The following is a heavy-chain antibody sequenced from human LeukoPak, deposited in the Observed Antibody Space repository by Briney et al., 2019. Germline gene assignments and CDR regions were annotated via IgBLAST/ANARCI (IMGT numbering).Heavy chain of an antibody. J-gene: IGHJ4*02. CDR2: IYPGDSDT. D-gene: IGHD6-19*01. CDR3: ARREIPSSGWDY. Sequence: GESLKISCKGSGYRSTSYWIGWVRQMPGKGLEWMGIIYPGDSDTKYSPSFQGQVTISADKSIGTAYLQWSSLKASDTAMYYCARREIPSSGWDYWGQGTLVTVSS. CDR1: GYRSTSYW. V-gene: IGHV5-51*01.